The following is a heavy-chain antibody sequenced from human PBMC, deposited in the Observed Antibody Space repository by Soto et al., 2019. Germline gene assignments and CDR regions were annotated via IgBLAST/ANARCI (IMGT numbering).Heavy chain of an antibody. Sequence: SVEVSCKASGGTFSSYAISWVRQAPGQGLEWMGGIIPIFGTANYAQKFQGRVTITADESTSTAYMELSSLRSEDTAVYYCARDFNSEKSLYFDYWGQGTLVTVSS. CDR2: IIPIFGTA. J-gene: IGHJ4*02. V-gene: IGHV1-69*13. D-gene: IGHD5-18*01. CDR1: GGTFSSYA. CDR3: ARDFNSEKSLYFDY.